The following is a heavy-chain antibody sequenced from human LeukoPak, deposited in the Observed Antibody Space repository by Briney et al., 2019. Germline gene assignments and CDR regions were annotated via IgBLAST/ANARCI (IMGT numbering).Heavy chain of an antibody. Sequence: PSETLSLTCAVYGGSFSGYYWSWIRQPPGKGLEWIGEINHSGSTNYNPSLKSRVTISVDTSKNQFSLKLSSVTAADTAVYYCARGPSYSDYASDFDYWGQGTLVTVSS. J-gene: IGHJ4*02. V-gene: IGHV4-34*01. CDR3: ARGPSYSDYASDFDY. CDR2: INHSGST. D-gene: IGHD4-17*01. CDR1: GGSFSGYY.